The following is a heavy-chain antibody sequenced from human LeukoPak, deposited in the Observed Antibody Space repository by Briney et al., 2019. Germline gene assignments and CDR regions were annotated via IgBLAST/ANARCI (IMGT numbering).Heavy chain of an antibody. J-gene: IGHJ3*02. CDR2: IYSGGST. Sequence: PGGSLRLSCAACGFTVSSNYMSWVRQAPGKGLEWVSVIYSGGSTYYADSVKGRFTISRDNSKNTLYLQMNSLRAEDTAVYYCARDERSGWWRGAFDIWGQGTMVTVSS. D-gene: IGHD6-19*01. CDR1: GFTVSSNY. CDR3: ARDERSGWWRGAFDI. V-gene: IGHV3-53*01.